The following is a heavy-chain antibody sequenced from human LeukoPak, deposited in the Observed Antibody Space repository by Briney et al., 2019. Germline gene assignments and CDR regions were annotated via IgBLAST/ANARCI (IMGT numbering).Heavy chain of an antibody. CDR1: GFTFRRYA. CDR2: ISGSGGST. D-gene: IGHD1-26*01. V-gene: IGHV3-23*01. Sequence: GGSLRLSCAASGFTFRRYAMSWVRQAPGKGLEWVSTISGSGGSTHYADSVKGRFTISRDNSKNTLYLQMDSLRAEDTAVYYCAKDPHVGATRGDYWGQGTLVTVSS. J-gene: IGHJ4*02. CDR3: AKDPHVGATRGDY.